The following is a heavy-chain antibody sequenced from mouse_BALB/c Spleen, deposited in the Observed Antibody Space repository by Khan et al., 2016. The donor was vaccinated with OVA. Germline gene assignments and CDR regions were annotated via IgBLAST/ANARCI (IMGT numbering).Heavy chain of an antibody. CDR3: TRAYDSYYFDY. J-gene: IGHJ2*01. CDR2: IYPGLSDT. Sequence: MQLEASGTVLARPGASVKMSCKASGYSFTSYWMHWVKQRPGLGLEWIGAIYPGLSDTRYNQKFKGKAKLTAVTSATTAYMELRSLTNEDSAVYYCTRAYDSYYFDYWGQGTLLTVSS. CDR1: GYSFTSYW. V-gene: IGHV1-5*01. D-gene: IGHD2-4*01.